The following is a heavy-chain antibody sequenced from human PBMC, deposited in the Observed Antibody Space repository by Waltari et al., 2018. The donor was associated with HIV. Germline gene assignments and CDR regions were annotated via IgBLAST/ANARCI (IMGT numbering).Heavy chain of an antibody. Sequence: EVRLLESGGGLVQPGGSLRLSCGVSGFTCGYSAMHWVRQPSGKGLEWVARIRTRTYNYATVYAASVRDRFTISRDDSTNTAFLQMDSLKIEDTAVYYCTSWPYISSSRHNYWGQGTLVTVSS. CDR1: GFTCGYSA. D-gene: IGHD1-20*01. V-gene: IGHV3-73*01. J-gene: IGHJ4*02. CDR2: IRTRTYNYAT. CDR3: TSWPYISSSRHNY.